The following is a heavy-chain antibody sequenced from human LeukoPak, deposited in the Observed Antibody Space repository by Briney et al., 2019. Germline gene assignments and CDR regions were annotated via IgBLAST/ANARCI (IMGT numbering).Heavy chain of an antibody. CDR1: GDYISSSSYY. J-gene: IGHJ3*02. Sequence: SETLSLTCAVSGDYISSSSYYWGWIRQSPGMGLEWIGSISHSGSTYYSPSLKSRVTLSEDTSKNPVSMKLSSVPAADTAIYYRARHRSSSTWYTSFDIWGQGTVVTVSS. D-gene: IGHD6-13*01. V-gene: IGHV4-39*01. CDR3: ARHRSSSTWYTSFDI. CDR2: ISHSGST.